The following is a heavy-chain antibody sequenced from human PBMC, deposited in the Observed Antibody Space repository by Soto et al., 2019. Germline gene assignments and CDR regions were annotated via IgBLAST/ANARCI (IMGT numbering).Heavy chain of an antibody. CDR2: INHSGST. CDR3: ARGPSMGWFDP. D-gene: IGHD3-10*01. CDR1: GGSFSGYY. Sequence: QVQLQQWGAGLLKPSETLSLTCAVYGGSFSGYYWSWIRQPPGKGLEWIGEINHSGSTNFNPSLKSXXTXSXXTSKNQSSLKLSSVTAADTAVYYCARGPSMGWFDPWGQGTLVTVSS. J-gene: IGHJ5*02. V-gene: IGHV4-34*01.